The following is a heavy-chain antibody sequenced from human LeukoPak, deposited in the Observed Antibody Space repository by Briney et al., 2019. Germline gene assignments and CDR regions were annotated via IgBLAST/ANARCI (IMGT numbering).Heavy chain of an antibody. CDR2: IHNSESS. J-gene: IGHJ4*02. V-gene: IGHV4-59*08. D-gene: IGHD6-13*01. CDR1: GGSISSYY. CDR3: ARHAGFSTSWYDY. Sequence: SETLSLTCTISGGSISSYYWSWIRQPPGKGLEWIAYIHNSESSNYNPSLKSRVTTSVDTSKNQFSLKLSSVTAADTAVYYCARHAGFSTSWYDYWGQGTLVTVSS.